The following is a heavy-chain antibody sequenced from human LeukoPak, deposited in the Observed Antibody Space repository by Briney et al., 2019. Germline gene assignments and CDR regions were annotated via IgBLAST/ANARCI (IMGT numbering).Heavy chain of an antibody. J-gene: IGHJ4*02. V-gene: IGHV3-21*01. CDR3: ARGATVVTAPFDY. CDR2: ISSSSSYI. D-gene: IGHD4-23*01. Sequence: GGSLRLSCAASGFTFSSYSTNWVRQAPGKGLEWVSSISSSSSYIYYADSVKGRFTISRDNAKNSLYLQMNSLRAEDTAVYYCARGATVVTAPFDYWGQGTLVTVSS. CDR1: GFTFSSYS.